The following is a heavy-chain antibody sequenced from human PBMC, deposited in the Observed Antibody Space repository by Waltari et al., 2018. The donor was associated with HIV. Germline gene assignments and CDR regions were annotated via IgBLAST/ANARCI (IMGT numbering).Heavy chain of an antibody. Sequence: EVQLVESGGGLVQPGGSLRLSCAASGFSVSDNYMSWVRLAPGKEVQWVSVLYNEGKNQYIDSVKGRLTIFRDNSKNALYLQMNSLRVDDTAVYYCARMKRSYGSGQASYFYFGMDVWGQGTTVIVSS. J-gene: IGHJ6*02. D-gene: IGHD3-10*01. CDR2: LYNEGKN. CDR1: GFSVSDNY. CDR3: ARMKRSYGSGQASYFYFGMDV. V-gene: IGHV3-53*01.